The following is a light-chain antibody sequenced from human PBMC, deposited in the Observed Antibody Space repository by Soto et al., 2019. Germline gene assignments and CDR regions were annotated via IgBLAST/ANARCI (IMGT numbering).Light chain of an antibody. J-gene: IGKJ2*01. V-gene: IGKV3-15*01. CDR3: LQYYDWALYT. CDR1: RSVVTN. CDR2: SAS. Sequence: EIVMTQSPATLSLSPGERATLSCRASRSVVTNVAWYQQKPGQAPRLLIYSASTRATGIPARFSGSGIGTKFTLAISSLQSEDFAVYYCLQYYDWALYTFGQGTKLEI.